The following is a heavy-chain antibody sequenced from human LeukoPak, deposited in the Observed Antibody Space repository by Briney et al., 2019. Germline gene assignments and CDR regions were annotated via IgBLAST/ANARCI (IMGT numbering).Heavy chain of an antibody. D-gene: IGHD1-1*01. V-gene: IGHV3-21*01. CDR2: ITSTSSYI. Sequence: PGGSLRLSSAASGFTFSDYTMNWVRRAPGKGLEWVSSITSTSSYIFYADSVKGRFTISRDNAENSLYLQMNSLRAEDTAVYYCSRDRSGRDAFDIWGQGTMVTVSS. CDR1: GFTFSDYT. CDR3: SRDRSGRDAFDI. J-gene: IGHJ3*02.